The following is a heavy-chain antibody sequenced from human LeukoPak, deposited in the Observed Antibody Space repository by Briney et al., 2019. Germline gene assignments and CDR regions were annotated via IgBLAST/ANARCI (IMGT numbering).Heavy chain of an antibody. J-gene: IGHJ4*02. D-gene: IGHD6-13*01. CDR1: GYTFTGYY. CDR3: ARGRSSWYLPVDY. CDR2: INPNSGGT. V-gene: IGHV1-2*02. Sequence: ASVKVSCKASGYTFTGYYMHWVRQAPGQELEWMGWINPNSGGTNYAQKFQGRVTMTRDTSISTAYMELSRLRSDDTAVYYCARGRSSWYLPVDYWGQGTLVTVSS.